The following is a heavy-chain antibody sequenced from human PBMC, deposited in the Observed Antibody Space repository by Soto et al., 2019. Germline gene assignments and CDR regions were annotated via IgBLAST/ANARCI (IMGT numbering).Heavy chain of an antibody. CDR2: ISWDGGST. V-gene: IGHV3-43D*04. J-gene: IGHJ6*02. Sequence: GGSLRLSCAASGFTFDDYAMHWVRQAPGKGLEWVSLISWDGGSTYYADSAKGRFTISRDNSKNSLYLQMNSLRAEDTALYYCAKAGTGGGYYYYGMDVWGQGTTVTVSS. CDR1: GFTFDDYA. CDR3: AKAGTGGGYYYYGMDV. D-gene: IGHD6-13*01.